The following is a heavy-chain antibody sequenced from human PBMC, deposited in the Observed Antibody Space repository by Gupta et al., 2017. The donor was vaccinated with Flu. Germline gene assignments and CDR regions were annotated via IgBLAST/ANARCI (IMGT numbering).Heavy chain of an antibody. J-gene: IGHJ4*02. CDR3: ARRSGDNTSRSSGTRVSFDD. V-gene: IGHV4-4*01. D-gene: IGHD2-2*01. CDR2: IYDDGNT. Sequence: WVRQPPGKGLEWIGEIYDDGNTNYNPSLKSRVTLSIDKSKNEFSLKLSSVTAADTAMYFCARRSGDNTSRSSGTRVSFDDWGKGARVTVSS.